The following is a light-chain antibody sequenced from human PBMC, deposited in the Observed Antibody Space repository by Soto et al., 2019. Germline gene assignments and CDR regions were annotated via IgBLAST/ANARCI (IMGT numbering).Light chain of an antibody. CDR2: DDS. Sequence: SYELTQPPSVSVAPGQTARITCGGNNIVSKSVHWYQQKPGQAPVLVVYDDSDRPSGIPERFSGSNSGNTATLTISRVEAGDEADYYCQVWDSSSVLYVFGTGTKLTVL. V-gene: IGLV3-21*02. J-gene: IGLJ1*01. CDR1: NIVSKS. CDR3: QVWDSSSVLYV.